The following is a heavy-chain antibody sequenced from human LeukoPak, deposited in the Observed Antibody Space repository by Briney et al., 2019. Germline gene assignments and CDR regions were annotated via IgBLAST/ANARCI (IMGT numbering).Heavy chain of an antibody. J-gene: IGHJ4*02. CDR2: IKEDGSEK. V-gene: IGHV3-7*01. CDR3: ATKEPSTSGWSY. D-gene: IGHD6-19*01. Sequence: GGSLRLSCTASGFTFNRDWTAWVRQAPGKGLEWVANIKEDGSEKNYVDSVKGRFTVSRDNAENSVYLQMNDLRAEDTGVYYCATKEPSTSGWSYWGQGTLVTVSS. CDR1: GFTFNRDW.